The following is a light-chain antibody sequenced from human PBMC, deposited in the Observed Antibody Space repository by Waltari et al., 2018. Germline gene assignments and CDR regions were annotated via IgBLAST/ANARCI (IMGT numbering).Light chain of an antibody. J-gene: IGKJ4*01. Sequence: DIQMTQSPSSLSAYVGDRVTITRRASQSISSDLNWYQQKPGKAPKLLISGTSNLQSGVPSGFSGSGSGTDFTLTINSLQPLDSATYYCQQSYSTPPTFGGGTKVEI. V-gene: IGKV1-39*01. CDR2: GTS. CDR3: QQSYSTPPT. CDR1: QSISSD.